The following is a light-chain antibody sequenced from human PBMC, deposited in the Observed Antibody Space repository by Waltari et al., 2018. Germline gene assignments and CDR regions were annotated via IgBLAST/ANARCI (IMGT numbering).Light chain of an antibody. V-gene: IGLV4-69*01. J-gene: IGLJ3*02. CDR1: SGHSSNV. CDR3: QTGGHGTWV. Sequence: QLVLTQSPSASASLGASVKLTCTLSSGHSSNVIAWHQQQPLKGPRYLMKVNSDGSHRKGDDIPDRFSGSSSGAERYRTIPNLQSEDEADYYCQTGGHGTWVFGGGTKLTVL. CDR2: VNSDGSH.